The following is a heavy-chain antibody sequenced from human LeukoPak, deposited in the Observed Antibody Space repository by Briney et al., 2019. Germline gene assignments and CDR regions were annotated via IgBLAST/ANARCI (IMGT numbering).Heavy chain of an antibody. D-gene: IGHD3-22*01. CDR1: GYSFTSYW. CDR3: ARLPTYYQVHGYYFDY. Sequence: GESLKISCKGSGYSFTSYWIGWVRQMPGKGLEWIGIIYPGDSDTRYSPSFQGQVTISADRSINSANLQWGSLKASDTAMYYCARLPTYYQVHGYYFDYWGQGTLVTVSS. CDR2: IYPGDSDT. V-gene: IGHV5-51*01. J-gene: IGHJ4*02.